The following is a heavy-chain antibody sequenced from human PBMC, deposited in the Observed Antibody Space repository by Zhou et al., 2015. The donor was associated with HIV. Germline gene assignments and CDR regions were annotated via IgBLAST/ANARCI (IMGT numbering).Heavy chain of an antibody. J-gene: IGHJ6*03. CDR3: ATRSPQYDFWSGYYQAGIHYYYMDV. CDR2: IIPIFGTA. Sequence: QVQLVQSGAEVKKPGSSVKVSCKASGGTFSSYAISWVRQAPGQGLEWMGGIIPIFGTANYAQKFQGRVTITADESTSTAYMELSSLRSEDTAVYYCATRSPQYDFWSGYYQAGIHYYYMDVWGKGTTVTVSS. D-gene: IGHD3-3*01. V-gene: IGHV1-69*01. CDR1: GGTFSSYA.